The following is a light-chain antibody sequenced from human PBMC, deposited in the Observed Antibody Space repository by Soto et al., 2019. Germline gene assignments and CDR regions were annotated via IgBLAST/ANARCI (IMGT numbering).Light chain of an antibody. CDR3: QQRSNWPRT. CDR1: QSVSNS. V-gene: IGKV3-11*01. CDR2: DAS. Sequence: EIVLTQSPATLSLSPGERATLSCRASQSVSNSLAWYQQKPGQAPRLLIYDASNRATDFPARFSGSGSGTDFTLTISSLEPEDFAVYYCQQRSNWPRTFGQGTKLEIK. J-gene: IGKJ2*01.